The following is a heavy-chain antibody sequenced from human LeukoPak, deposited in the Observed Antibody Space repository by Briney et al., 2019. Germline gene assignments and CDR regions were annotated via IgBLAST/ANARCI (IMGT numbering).Heavy chain of an antibody. Sequence: GGSLRLSCAASGFTVSGHPMSWVRQAPGKGLEWVSVIYRGGNTYYADSVKGRFTISTDNSKNTLYLQMNSLRAEDTAVYYCAKYNYDSSAYYRYWGQGTLVTVSS. CDR2: IYRGGNT. D-gene: IGHD3-22*01. CDR3: AKYNYDSSAYYRY. V-gene: IGHV3-53*01. J-gene: IGHJ4*02. CDR1: GFTVSGHP.